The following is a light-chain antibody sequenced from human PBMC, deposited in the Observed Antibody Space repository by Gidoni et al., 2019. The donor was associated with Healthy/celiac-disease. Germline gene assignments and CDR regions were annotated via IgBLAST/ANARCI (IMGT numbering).Light chain of an antibody. J-gene: IGKJ2*01. CDR2: GAS. Sequence: EIVLTQAPGTMSLSPGERATLSCRASQSVSSSYLAWYQQKPGQAPSLLISGASSRATGIPDRFSGSGSGTDFTLTISRLEPEDFAVYYCQQYGSSPPYTFGQXTKLEIK. V-gene: IGKV3-20*01. CDR1: QSVSSSY. CDR3: QQYGSSPPYT.